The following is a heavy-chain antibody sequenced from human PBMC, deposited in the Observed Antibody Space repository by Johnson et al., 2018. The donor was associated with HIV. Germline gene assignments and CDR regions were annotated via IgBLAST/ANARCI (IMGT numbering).Heavy chain of an antibody. CDR2: IYSGGRT. CDR3: MLRTHAEKAFDI. J-gene: IGHJ3*02. D-gene: IGHD2-8*01. Sequence: VQLVESGGGLVQPGGSLRLSCAASGFTVSSNYMSWVRQAPGKGLEWGSVIYSGGRTYYADSVKGRFTISRDNSKNTLYLQMNSLRAEDTAVYYCMLRTHAEKAFDIWGQGTMVTVSS. CDR1: GFTVSSNY. V-gene: IGHV3-66*01.